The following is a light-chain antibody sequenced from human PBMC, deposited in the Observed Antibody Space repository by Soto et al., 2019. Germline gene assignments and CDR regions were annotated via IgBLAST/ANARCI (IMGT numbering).Light chain of an antibody. CDR1: QSVFSN. J-gene: IGKJ1*01. CDR3: QQRNNWPWT. V-gene: IGKV3-15*01. CDR2: GAS. Sequence: EIVLTQSPATLSFSPGERATLSCRASQSVFSNLAWYRQKPGQAPRLLIYGASTRDTGIPARFSGSGSATEFTLTISSLQSEDFAVYYCQQRNNWPWTFGQGTKVDIK.